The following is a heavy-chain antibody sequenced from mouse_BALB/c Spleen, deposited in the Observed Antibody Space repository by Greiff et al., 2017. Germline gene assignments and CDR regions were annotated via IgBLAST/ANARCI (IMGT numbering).Heavy chain of an antibody. CDR1: GFNIKDYY. D-gene: IGHD1-1*01. J-gene: IGHJ4*01. CDR2: IDPENGDT. V-gene: IGHV14-4*02. Sequence: EVQLQQSGAELVRSGASVKLSCTASGFNIKDYYMHWVKQRPEQGLEWIGWIDPENGDTEYAPKFQGKATMTADTSSNTAYLQLSSLTSEDTAVYYCAYYGSSLYYYAMDYWGQGTSVTVSS. CDR3: AYYGSSLYYYAMDY.